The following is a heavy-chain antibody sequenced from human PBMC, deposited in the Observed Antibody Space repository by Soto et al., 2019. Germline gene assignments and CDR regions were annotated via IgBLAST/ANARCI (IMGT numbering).Heavy chain of an antibody. J-gene: IGHJ4*02. D-gene: IGHD6-19*01. CDR2: IYYSGST. V-gene: IGHV4-39*01. CDR3: ARQSEILMTANRGWSDY. CDR1: GGSISSSSYY. Sequence: SETLSLTCTVSGGSISSSSYYGGWIRQPPGKGLEWIGSIYYSGSTYYNPSLKSRVTISVDTSKNQFSLKLSSVTAADTAVYYCARQSEILMTANRGWSDYWGQGTLVTVSS.